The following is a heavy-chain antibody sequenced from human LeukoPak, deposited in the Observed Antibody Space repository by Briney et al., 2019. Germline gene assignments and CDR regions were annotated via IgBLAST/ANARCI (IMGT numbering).Heavy chain of an antibody. CDR2: IYYSGST. Sequence: SETLSLTCTVSGGSISSYYWSWIRQPPGKGLEWIGYIYYSGSTNYNPSLKSRVTISVDTSENQFSLKLSSVIAADTAVYYCARLAQYYGMDVWGQGTTVTVSS. CDR3: ARLAQYYGMDV. V-gene: IGHV4-59*01. J-gene: IGHJ6*02. CDR1: GGSISSYY.